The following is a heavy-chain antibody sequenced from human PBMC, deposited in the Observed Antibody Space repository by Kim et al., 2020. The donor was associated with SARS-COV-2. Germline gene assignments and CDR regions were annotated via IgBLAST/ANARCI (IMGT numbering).Heavy chain of an antibody. V-gene: IGHV4-39*01. CDR2: IYYSGST. CDR3: ARHGRLSAMIVVVITPYFDY. Sequence: SETLSLTCTVSGGSISSSSYYWGWIRQPPGKGLEWIGNIYYSGSTYYNPSLKSRVTISVDTSKNQFSLKLSSVTAADTAVYYCARHGRLSAMIVVVITPYFDYRGQGTLVTVSS. J-gene: IGHJ4*02. CDR1: GGSISSSSYY. D-gene: IGHD3-22*01.